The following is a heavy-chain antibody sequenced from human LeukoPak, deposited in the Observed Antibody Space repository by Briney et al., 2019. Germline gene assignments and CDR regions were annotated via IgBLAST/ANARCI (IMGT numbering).Heavy chain of an antibody. J-gene: IGHJ4*02. CDR3: ARYRKTAYYFDY. CDR1: GFTFSDYY. D-gene: IGHD2-21*02. CDR2: INSAGNAV. Sequence: GGSLRLSCAASGFTFSDYYMSWIRQAPGKGLEWISYINSAGNAVYSADSVKGRFAISRDNTKNSLYLQVSSLRPEDTAVYYCARYRKTAYYFDYWGQGTLVTVSS. V-gene: IGHV3-11*01.